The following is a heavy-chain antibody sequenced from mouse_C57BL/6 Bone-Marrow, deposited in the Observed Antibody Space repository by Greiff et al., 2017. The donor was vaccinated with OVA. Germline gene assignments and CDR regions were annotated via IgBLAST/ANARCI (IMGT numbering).Heavy chain of an antibody. CDR2: IDPANGNT. V-gene: IGHV14-3*01. Sequence: EVKLMESVAELVRPGASVKLSCTASGFNIKNTYMHWVKQRPEQGLEWIGRIDPANGNTKYAPKFQGKATITADTSSNTAYLQLSSLTSEDTAIYYCARFPLPLWYFDVWGTGTTVTVSS. J-gene: IGHJ1*03. CDR3: ARFPLPLWYFDV. CDR1: GFNIKNTY.